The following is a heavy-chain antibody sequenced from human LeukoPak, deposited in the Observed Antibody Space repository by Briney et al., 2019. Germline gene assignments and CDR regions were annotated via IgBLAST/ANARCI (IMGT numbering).Heavy chain of an antibody. D-gene: IGHD1-14*01. Sequence: PGGSLRLSCAASGFTFSSYWMHWVRQAPGKGLVWVSRINTVGRETSYADSVKGRFTISRDNAKNTLYLQMKSLSAEHTAVYNCARALGNQRGYFDYWGQGTLVTVSS. V-gene: IGHV3-74*01. J-gene: IGHJ4*02. CDR1: GFTFSSYW. CDR2: INTVGRET. CDR3: ARALGNQRGYFDY.